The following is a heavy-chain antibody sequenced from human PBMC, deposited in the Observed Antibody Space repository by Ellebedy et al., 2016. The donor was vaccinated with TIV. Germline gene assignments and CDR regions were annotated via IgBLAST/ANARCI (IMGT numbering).Heavy chain of an antibody. CDR1: GYTFTSYA. CDR3: ERDLAQYSSGWGY. CDR2: INAGNGNT. Sequence: ASVKVSCKASGYTFTSYAMHWVRQAPGQRLEWMGWINAGNGNTKYSQKFQGRVTITRDTSASTAYMELSSLRSEDTAVYYCERDLAQYSSGWGYWGQGTLVTVSS. V-gene: IGHV1-3*01. D-gene: IGHD6-19*01. J-gene: IGHJ4*02.